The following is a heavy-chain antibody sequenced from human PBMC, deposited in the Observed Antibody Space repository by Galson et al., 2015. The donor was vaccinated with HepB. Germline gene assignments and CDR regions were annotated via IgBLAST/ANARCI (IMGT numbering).Heavy chain of an antibody. D-gene: IGHD6-13*01. Sequence: CAISGDSVSSHMAAWNWIRQSPSRGLEWLGRTYYRSRWFNDYATSVKSRIVIRPDTSKNQFSLQLNSVSHDDTAVYYCAGQTYDTSWYGSGMDVWGRGTTVIVSS. CDR3: AGQTYDTSWYGSGMDV. V-gene: IGHV6-1*01. CDR1: GDSVSSHMAA. J-gene: IGHJ6*02. CDR2: TYYRSRWFN.